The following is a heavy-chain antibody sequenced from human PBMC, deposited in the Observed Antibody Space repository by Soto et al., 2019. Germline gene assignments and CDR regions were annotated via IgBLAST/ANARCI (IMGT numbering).Heavy chain of an antibody. V-gene: IGHV1-2*02. Sequence: ASVKVSCKASGYTFTGHYIHWVRQAPEQGPEWMGEIGPESGATRYAQKFQGRVTMTMDMSITTVYMELSNLSPDDTAVYYCGRGRSGQIVVFYWAQGTPVNVSS. CDR3: GRGRSGQIVVFY. D-gene: IGHD5-12*01. J-gene: IGHJ4*02. CDR2: IGPESGAT. CDR1: GYTFTGHY.